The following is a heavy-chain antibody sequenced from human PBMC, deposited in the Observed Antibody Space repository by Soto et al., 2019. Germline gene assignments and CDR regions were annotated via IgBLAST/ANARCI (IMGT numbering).Heavy chain of an antibody. V-gene: IGHV3-23*01. CDR1: GFPVNYYD. Sequence: EVQLLESGGGLVQPGGSLRLSCAVSGFPVNYYDLSWVRQPPGKGLEWVSGMSGVDDSKSYAESVKGRLTISRDNATQLPFLKLNSLRAADTVTVSGAGRSSQGRTAHRTYFAYWGQGSMATVSS. D-gene: IGHD2-21*02. CDR3: AGRSSQGRTAHRTYFAY. J-gene: IGHJ4*02. CDR2: MSGVDDSK.